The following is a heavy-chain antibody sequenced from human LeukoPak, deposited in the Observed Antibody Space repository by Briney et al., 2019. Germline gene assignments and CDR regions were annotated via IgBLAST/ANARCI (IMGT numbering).Heavy chain of an antibody. Sequence: GGSLRLSCAASGFTFSSYGMHWVRQVPGKGLEWVAFIRYDGSNKYYADSVKGRFTISRDNSKNTLYLQMNSLRAEDTAVYYCAKDHRAYCGGDCVDFDYWGQGTLVTVSS. D-gene: IGHD2-21*02. CDR3: AKDHRAYCGGDCVDFDY. CDR1: GFTFSSYG. V-gene: IGHV3-30*02. CDR2: IRYDGSNK. J-gene: IGHJ4*02.